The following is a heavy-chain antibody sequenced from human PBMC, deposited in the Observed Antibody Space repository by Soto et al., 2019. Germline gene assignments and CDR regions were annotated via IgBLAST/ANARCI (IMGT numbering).Heavy chain of an antibody. CDR1: GGSISSGGYY. Sequence: QVQLQESGPGLVKPSQTLSLTCTVSGGSISSGGYYWSWIRQHPGKGLEWIGYIYYSGSTYYNPSLKSRVTISVDTSKYQFSLKLSSVTAADTAVYYCALPAYYDSSGNDAFDIWGQGTMVTVSS. CDR3: ALPAYYDSSGNDAFDI. J-gene: IGHJ3*02. CDR2: IYYSGST. V-gene: IGHV4-31*03. D-gene: IGHD3-22*01.